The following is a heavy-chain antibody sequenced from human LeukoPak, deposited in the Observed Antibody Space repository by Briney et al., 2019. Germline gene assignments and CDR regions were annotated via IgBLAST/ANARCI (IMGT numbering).Heavy chain of an antibody. CDR1: GFTFSSYA. CDR3: AKDQTPYGSGSYSPIDY. CDR2: ISGSGGST. J-gene: IGHJ4*02. V-gene: IGHV3-23*01. D-gene: IGHD3-10*01. Sequence: GGSLRLSCAASGFTFSSYAMSWVRQAPGKGLEWVSAISGSGGSTYYADSVKGRFTISRDNSKNTLYLQVNSLRAEDTALYYCAKDQTPYGSGSYSPIDYWGQGTLVTVSS.